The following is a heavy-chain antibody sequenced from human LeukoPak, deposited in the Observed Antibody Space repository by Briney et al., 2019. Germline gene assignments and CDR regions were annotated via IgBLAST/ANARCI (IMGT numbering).Heavy chain of an antibody. V-gene: IGHV3-66*01. CDR2: IYSGGST. Sequence: GGSLRLSCAASGFTVSSNYMSWVRQAPGRGLVWVSVIYSGGSTYYADSVKGRFTISRDNSKTTLFLQMNSLRAGDTAVYYCARGTVTMVDYWGQGTLVTVSS. J-gene: IGHJ4*02. CDR3: ARGTVTMVDY. CDR1: GFTVSSNY. D-gene: IGHD3-10*01.